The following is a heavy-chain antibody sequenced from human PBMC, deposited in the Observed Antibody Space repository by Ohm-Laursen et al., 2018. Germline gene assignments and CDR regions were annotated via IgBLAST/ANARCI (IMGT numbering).Heavy chain of an antibody. CDR1: GFTFSSYG. Sequence: RSLRLSCAASGFTFSSYGMHWVRQAPGKGLEWVAVISYDGSNKYYADSVKGRFTISRDNSKNTLYLQMNSLRAEDTAVYYCARHDGYGRWGQGTRVTVSS. CDR3: ARHDGYGR. J-gene: IGHJ4*02. CDR2: ISYDGSNK. V-gene: IGHV3-30*03. D-gene: IGHD5-24*01.